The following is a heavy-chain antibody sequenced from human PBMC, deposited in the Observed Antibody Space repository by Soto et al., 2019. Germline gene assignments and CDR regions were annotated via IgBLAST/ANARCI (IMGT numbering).Heavy chain of an antibody. J-gene: IGHJ3*02. V-gene: IGHV3-21*01. CDR2: ISSSSSYI. D-gene: IGHD6-13*01. CDR1: GFTSSSYG. Sequence: EVQLVESGGGLVKPGGSLRPSWAAPGFTSSSYGMNWVRQAPGKGLEWVSSISSSSSYIYYADSVKGRFTISRDNAKNSLYLQMNSLRAEDTAVYYCAREPGRAAAGQIDAFDIWGQGTMVTVSS. CDR3: AREPGRAAAGQIDAFDI.